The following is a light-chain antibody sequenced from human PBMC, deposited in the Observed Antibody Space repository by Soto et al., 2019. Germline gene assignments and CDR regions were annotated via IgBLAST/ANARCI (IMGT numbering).Light chain of an antibody. CDR3: QNYNSAPWT. CDR2: AAS. J-gene: IGKJ1*01. CDR1: RDITDY. Sequence: DIRMTQSPPSLSASVGDRVTITCRASRDITDYLAWYQQKPGQVPKLLIYAASTLQSGVPSRFTASGSGTDFTLTITGLQPEDFATYYCQNYNSAPWTFGQGTKVDIK. V-gene: IGKV1-27*01.